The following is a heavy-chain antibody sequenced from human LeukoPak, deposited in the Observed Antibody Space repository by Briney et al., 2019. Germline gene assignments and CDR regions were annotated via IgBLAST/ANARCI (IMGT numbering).Heavy chain of an antibody. V-gene: IGHV3-66*01. Sequence: PSGTLSLTCAVSGGSISSSNWWSWVRQAPGKGLEWVSVIYSGGSTYYADSVKGRFTISRDNSKNTLYLQMNSLRAEDTAVYYCARDRRQLGAFDIWGQGTMVTVSS. CDR1: GGSISSSNW. D-gene: IGHD6-13*01. J-gene: IGHJ3*02. CDR3: ARDRRQLGAFDI. CDR2: IYSGGST.